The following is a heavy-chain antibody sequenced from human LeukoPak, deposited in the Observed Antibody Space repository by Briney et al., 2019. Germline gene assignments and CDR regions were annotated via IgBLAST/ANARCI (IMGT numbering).Heavy chain of an antibody. Sequence: SETLSLTCTVSGGSISSYYWSWIRQPPGKGLEWIGYIYTSGSTNYNPSLKSRVTISVDTSKNQFSLKLSSVTAADTAVYYCARRRQNWNYIGTPYMDVRGKGTTVTVSS. D-gene: IGHD1-7*01. J-gene: IGHJ6*03. V-gene: IGHV4-4*09. CDR2: IYTSGST. CDR1: GGSISSYY. CDR3: ARRRQNWNYIGTPYMDV.